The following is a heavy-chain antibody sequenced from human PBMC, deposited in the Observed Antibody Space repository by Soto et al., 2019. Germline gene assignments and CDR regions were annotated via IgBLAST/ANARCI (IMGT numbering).Heavy chain of an antibody. Sequence: GGSLRLSCTASGFTFGDYAMSWFRQAPGKGLEWVGFIRSKAYGGTTEYAASVKGRFTISRDDSKSIAYLQMNSLKTEDTAVYYCTRDNYIWGSYRYFSYYYMDVWGKGTTVTVSS. CDR3: TRDNYIWGSYRYFSYYYMDV. D-gene: IGHD3-16*02. V-gene: IGHV3-49*03. CDR2: IRSKAYGGTT. CDR1: GFTFGDYA. J-gene: IGHJ6*03.